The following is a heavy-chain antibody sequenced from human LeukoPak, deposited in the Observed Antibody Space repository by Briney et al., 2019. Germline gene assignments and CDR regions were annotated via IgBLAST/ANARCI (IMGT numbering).Heavy chain of an antibody. V-gene: IGHV1-18*01. CDR2: ISAYSGNP. D-gene: IGHD2-21*02. CDR3: ARSEKAYCGGVCDNYYMDV. J-gene: IGHJ6*03. Sequence: ASVKVSCEASGYNFISNGINWVRQAPGQGLEWVGWISAYSGNPKYAQKFQDRVTMTTDTSTSTAYMELRSLRSDDTAVYYCARSEKAYCGGVCDNYYMDVWGKGTTVTISS. CDR1: GYNFISNG.